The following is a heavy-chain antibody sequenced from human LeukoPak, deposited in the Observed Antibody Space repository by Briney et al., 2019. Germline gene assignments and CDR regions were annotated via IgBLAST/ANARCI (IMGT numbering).Heavy chain of an antibody. Sequence: PSETLSLTCAVYGGSFSGYYWSWIRQPPGKGLEWIGEIDHSGSTSYNPSLKSRVTISVDTSKNQFSLKLSSVTAAGTAVYYCAKHGRRAIHYGIIRGVARWFDPWGQGTLVTVSS. D-gene: IGHD3-10*01. CDR3: AKHGRRAIHYGIIRGVARWFDP. V-gene: IGHV4-34*01. J-gene: IGHJ5*02. CDR1: GGSFSGYY. CDR2: IDHSGST.